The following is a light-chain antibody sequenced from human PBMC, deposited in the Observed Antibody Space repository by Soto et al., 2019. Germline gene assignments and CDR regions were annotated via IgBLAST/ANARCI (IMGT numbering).Light chain of an antibody. CDR3: QSYDSSLSGSV. CDR1: SSNIGAGYD. CDR2: GNS. J-gene: IGLJ3*02. Sequence: QLVLTQPPSVSGAPGQRVTISCTGSSSNIGAGYDVHWYQQFPGTAPKLLIFGNSNRPSGVPDRFSGSTSGTSASLAITGLQAEDEADYYCQSYDSSLSGSVFGGGTKVTVL. V-gene: IGLV1-40*01.